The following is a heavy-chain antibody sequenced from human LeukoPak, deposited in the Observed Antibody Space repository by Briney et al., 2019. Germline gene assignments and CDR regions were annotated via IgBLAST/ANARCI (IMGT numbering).Heavy chain of an antibody. CDR2: IYHSGST. CDR3: ARGGGFGELMKNAFDI. V-gene: IGHV4-30-2*01. D-gene: IGHD3-10*01. CDR1: GGSISSGGYS. J-gene: IGHJ3*02. Sequence: SQTLSLTCAVSGGSISSGGYSWSWIRQPPGKGLEWFGYIYHSGSTYYNPSLKSRVTISVDRSKNQFSLKLSSVTAGDTAVYYCARGGGFGELMKNAFDIWGQGTMVTVSS.